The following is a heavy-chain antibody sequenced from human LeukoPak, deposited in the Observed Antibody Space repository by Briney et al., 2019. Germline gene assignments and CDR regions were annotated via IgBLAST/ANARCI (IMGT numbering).Heavy chain of an antibody. CDR2: ISSSTGRT. CDR3: AKGPLDFGDPNWFDP. CDR1: GFTFSNYA. D-gene: IGHD4-17*01. Sequence: GGSLRLSCAASGFTFSNYAMNWVRQAPGKGLEWVSSISSSTGRTYYADSVKGRFTISRDNSKNTLYLQMNSLRAEDTAVYYCAKGPLDFGDPNWFDPWGQGTLVTVSS. V-gene: IGHV3-23*01. J-gene: IGHJ5*02.